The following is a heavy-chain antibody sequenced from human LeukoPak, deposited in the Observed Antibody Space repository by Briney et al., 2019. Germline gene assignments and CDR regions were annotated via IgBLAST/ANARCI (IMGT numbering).Heavy chain of an antibody. CDR3: TRSAVVLPYYFDC. Sequence: SVKVSCKASGGTFSSYAISWVRQAPGQGLEWMGRIIPIFGTANYAQKFQGRVTITTDESTSTAYMELSSLRSEDTALYYCTRSAVVLPYYFDCWGQGTLVTVSS. D-gene: IGHD3-22*01. CDR1: GGTFSSYA. J-gene: IGHJ4*02. CDR2: IIPIFGTA. V-gene: IGHV1-69*05.